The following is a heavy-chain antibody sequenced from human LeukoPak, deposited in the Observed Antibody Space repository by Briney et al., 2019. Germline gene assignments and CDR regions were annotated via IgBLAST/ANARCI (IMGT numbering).Heavy chain of an antibody. CDR3: ARERKITSFGVACDY. J-gene: IGHJ4*02. CDR2: INPNGGGT. V-gene: IGHV1-2*06. Sequence: ASVKVSCKASGYTFSGYYMHWVRQAPGQGLEWMGHINPNGGGTNYAQRLQGRVTMTSDTSISTAYMELSSLRSDDTAVYYCARERKITSFGVACDYWGQGTLVTVSS. CDR1: GYTFSGYY. D-gene: IGHD3-3*01.